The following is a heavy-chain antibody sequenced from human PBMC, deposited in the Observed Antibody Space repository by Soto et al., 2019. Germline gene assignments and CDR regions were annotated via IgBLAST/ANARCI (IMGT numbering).Heavy chain of an antibody. CDR3: ARSPSNSYCSGGSCYFWFDP. V-gene: IGHV4-59*01. Sequence: SETLALTCTVSGGSISSYYWGWIRQPPGKGLEWIGYIYYSGSTNYNPSLKSRVTISVDTSKNQFSLKLSSVTAADTAVYYCARSPSNSYCSGGSCYFWFDPWGQGTLVTVSS. CDR1: GGSISSYY. J-gene: IGHJ5*02. CDR2: IYYSGST. D-gene: IGHD2-15*01.